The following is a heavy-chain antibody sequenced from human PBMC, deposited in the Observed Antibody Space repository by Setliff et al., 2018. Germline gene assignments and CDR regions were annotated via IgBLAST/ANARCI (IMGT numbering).Heavy chain of an antibody. CDR2: IIPMFGTT. CDR3: ARDRFYNSWSGTSITAPHDAFDI. V-gene: IGHV1-69*05. Sequence: SVKVSCKASGGTFSSYAIDWVRQAPGQGLEWMGGIIPMFGTTNYAQKFQGKVTMTRDTSTSTVYMEVSSLRSEDTAVYFCARDRFYNSWSGTSITAPHDAFDIWGQGTMVTVSS. CDR1: GGTFSSYA. J-gene: IGHJ3*02. D-gene: IGHD3-3*01.